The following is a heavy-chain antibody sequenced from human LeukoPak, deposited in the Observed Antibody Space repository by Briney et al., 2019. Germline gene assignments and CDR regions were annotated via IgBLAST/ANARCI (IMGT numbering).Heavy chain of an antibody. Sequence: PSETLSLTCTVSGGSISSYYWSWIRQPAGQGLEWIGRIYTSGSTNYNPSLKSRVTMSVDTSKNQFSLKLSSVTAADTAVYYCASGEGSEPYYYYGMDVWGQGTTVTVSS. V-gene: IGHV4-4*07. CDR3: ASGEGSEPYYYYGMDV. D-gene: IGHD3-10*01. CDR1: GGSISSYY. J-gene: IGHJ6*02. CDR2: IYTSGST.